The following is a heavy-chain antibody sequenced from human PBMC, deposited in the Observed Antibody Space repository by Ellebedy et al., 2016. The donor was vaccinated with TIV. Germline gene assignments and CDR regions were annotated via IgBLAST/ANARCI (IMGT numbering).Heavy chain of an antibody. CDR1: GGTFSNYV. D-gene: IGHD6-19*01. CDR3: ARTVSYSSGCYGY. Sequence: AASVKVSCKASGGTFSNYVISWVRQAPGQGLEWMGRIIPILGIANYAQKFQGRVTITADKSTSTAYMELSSLRTEDTAVFYCARTVSYSSGCYGYWGQGTLVTVSS. V-gene: IGHV1-69*04. J-gene: IGHJ4*02. CDR2: IIPILGIA.